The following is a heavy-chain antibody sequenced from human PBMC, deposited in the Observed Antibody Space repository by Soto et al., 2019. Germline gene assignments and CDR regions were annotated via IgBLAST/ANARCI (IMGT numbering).Heavy chain of an antibody. V-gene: IGHV4-59*01. J-gene: IGHJ4*02. CDR1: GGSISSYY. Sequence: SETLSLTCTVSGGSISSYYWSWIRQPPGKGLEWIGYIYYSGSTNYNPSLKSRVTISVDTSKNQFSLKLSSVTAADTAVYYCARGNTAMVTWDYWGQGTLVTVSS. CDR3: ARGNTAMVTWDY. D-gene: IGHD5-18*01. CDR2: IYYSGST.